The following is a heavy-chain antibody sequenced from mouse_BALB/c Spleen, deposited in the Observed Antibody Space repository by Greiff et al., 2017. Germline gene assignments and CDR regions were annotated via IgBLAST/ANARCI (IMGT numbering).Heavy chain of an antibody. D-gene: IGHD1-1*01. V-gene: IGHV6-6*02. CDR3: TRDYYGSSYDFDV. CDR1: GFTFSNYW. Sequence: EVQLVESGGGLVQPGGSMKLSCVASGFTFSNYWMNWVRQSPEKGLEWVAEIRLKSNNYATHYAESVKGRFTISRDDSKSSVYLQMNNLRAEDTGIYYCTRDYYGSSYDFDVWGAGTTVTVSS. CDR2: IRLKSNNYAT. J-gene: IGHJ1*01.